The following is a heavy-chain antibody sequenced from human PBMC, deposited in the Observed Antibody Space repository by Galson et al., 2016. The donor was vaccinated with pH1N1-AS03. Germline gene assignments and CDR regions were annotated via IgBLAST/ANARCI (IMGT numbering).Heavy chain of an antibody. Sequence: SLRLSCAASGFTFSSYAMSWVRQAPGKGLEWVSAISGRGDITYYADSVKGRFTISRDNSKNTLYLQMNSLRAEDTAVYYCARGIGSRIAVGLDFWGPGTLVTVSS. CDR2: ISGRGDIT. J-gene: IGHJ4*02. CDR3: ARGIGSRIAVGLDF. CDR1: GFTFSSYA. V-gene: IGHV3-23*01. D-gene: IGHD6-19*01.